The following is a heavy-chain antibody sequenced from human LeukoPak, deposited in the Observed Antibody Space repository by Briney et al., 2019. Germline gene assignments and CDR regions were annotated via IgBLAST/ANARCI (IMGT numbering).Heavy chain of an antibody. V-gene: IGHV5-51*01. CDR1: GYSFNNYW. J-gene: IGHJ4*02. CDR3: AREGRSSSPMDY. CDR2: IYPGDSDT. D-gene: IGHD6-6*01. Sequence: GESPKISCKGSGYSFNNYWIGWVRQMPGKGLEWMGIIYPGDSDTRYSPSFQGQVTISTDKSLSTAYLQWGSPKASDTAMYYCAREGRSSSPMDYWGQGTLVTVSS.